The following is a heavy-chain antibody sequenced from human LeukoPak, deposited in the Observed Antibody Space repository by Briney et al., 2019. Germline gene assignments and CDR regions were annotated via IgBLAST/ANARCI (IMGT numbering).Heavy chain of an antibody. CDR1: GGSFSGYY. CDR3: ARGIPRYYVYATLDYFDY. D-gene: IGHD2-8*01. Sequence: SETLSLTCAVYGGSFSGYYWSWIRQPPGKGLEWIGEINHSGSTNYNPSLKSRVTISVDASKNQFSLKLSSVTAADTAVYYCARGIPRYYVYATLDYFDYWGQGTLVTVSS. V-gene: IGHV4-34*01. CDR2: INHSGST. J-gene: IGHJ4*02.